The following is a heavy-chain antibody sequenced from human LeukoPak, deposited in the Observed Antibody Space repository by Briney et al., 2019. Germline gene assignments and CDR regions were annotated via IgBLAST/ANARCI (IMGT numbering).Heavy chain of an antibody. V-gene: IGHV3-7*01. J-gene: IGHJ4*02. CDR2: MNIDGSEK. CDR1: GFTFSNYW. Sequence: PGGSLRLSCAASGFTFSNYWMGWVRQAPGKRPEWVANMNIDGSEKYYADSVKGRFTISRDNSKNTLYLQMSSLRAEDTAVYYCAKEFNRGLPDYWGQGTLVTVPS. D-gene: IGHD2-21*01. CDR3: AKEFNRGLPDY.